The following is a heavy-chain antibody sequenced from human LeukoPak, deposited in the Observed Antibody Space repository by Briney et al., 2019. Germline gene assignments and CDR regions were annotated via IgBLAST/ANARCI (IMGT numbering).Heavy chain of an antibody. J-gene: IGHJ4*02. CDR3: ARLGDSSGYYAFDY. CDR1: GGSISSSNW. D-gene: IGHD3-22*01. V-gene: IGHV4-4*02. CDR2: IYHSGST. Sequence: SETLSLTCAVSGGSISSSNWWSWVRQPPGKGLEWIGEIYHSGSTNYNPSLKSRVTISVDKSRNQFSLKLSSVTAADTAVYYCARLGDSSGYYAFDYWGQGTLVTVSS.